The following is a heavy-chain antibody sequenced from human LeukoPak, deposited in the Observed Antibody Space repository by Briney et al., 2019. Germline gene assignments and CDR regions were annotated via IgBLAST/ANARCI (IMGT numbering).Heavy chain of an antibody. D-gene: IGHD2-2*01. Sequence: GASVKVSCKASGGTFSSYAISWVRQAPGQGLEWMGGIIPIFGTANYAQKFQGRVTITADESTSTAYMELSSLRSEDTAVYYCARGAPFCSSTSCRDYYYGMVVWGQGTTVTVSS. V-gene: IGHV1-69*13. CDR2: IIPIFGTA. J-gene: IGHJ6*02. CDR3: ARGAPFCSSTSCRDYYYGMVV. CDR1: GGTFSSYA.